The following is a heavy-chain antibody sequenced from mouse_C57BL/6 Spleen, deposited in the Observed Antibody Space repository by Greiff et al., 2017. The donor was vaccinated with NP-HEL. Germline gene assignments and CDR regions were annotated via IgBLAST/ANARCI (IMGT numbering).Heavy chain of an antibody. CDR2: IDPSDSYT. CDR3: ARGVGSDY. Sequence: VQLQESGAELVRPGTSVKLSCKASGYTFTSYWMHWVKQRPGQGLEWIGVIDPSDSYTNYNQKFKGKATLTVDTSSSTAYMQLSSLTSEDSAVYYCARGVGSDYWGQGTTLTVSS. J-gene: IGHJ2*01. D-gene: IGHD1-1*02. CDR1: GYTFTSYW. V-gene: IGHV1-59*01.